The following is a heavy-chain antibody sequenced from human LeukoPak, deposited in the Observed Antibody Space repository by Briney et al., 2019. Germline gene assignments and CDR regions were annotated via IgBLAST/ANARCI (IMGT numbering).Heavy chain of an antibody. Sequence: SETLSLTCAVSGGSISSGGYSWSWIRQPPGKGLEWIGYIYYSGSTYYNPSLKSRVTISVDTSKNQFSLKLSSVTAADTAVYYCARADYYYFDYWGQGTLVTVSS. CDR3: ARADYYYFDY. CDR2: IYYSGST. CDR1: GGSISSGGYS. D-gene: IGHD5-12*01. V-gene: IGHV4-30-4*07. J-gene: IGHJ4*02.